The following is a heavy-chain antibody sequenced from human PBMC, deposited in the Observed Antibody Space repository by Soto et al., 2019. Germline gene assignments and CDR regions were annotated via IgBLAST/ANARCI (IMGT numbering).Heavy chain of an antibody. CDR3: ARGRTPPGAPAWYYFDS. CDR2: FSLSGTT. D-gene: IGHD2-8*02. J-gene: IGHJ4*02. V-gene: IGHV4-4*07. CDR1: GASITGSSY. Sequence: QVQLQESGPGLMKPSETLSLTCTVSGASITGSSYWSWIRQPAGKGLEWIGRFSLSGTTNYNPSLRSRVTMSADVAKNQFSLRLTSVTAADTALYYCARGRTPPGAPAWYYFDSWGQGTLVTVSS.